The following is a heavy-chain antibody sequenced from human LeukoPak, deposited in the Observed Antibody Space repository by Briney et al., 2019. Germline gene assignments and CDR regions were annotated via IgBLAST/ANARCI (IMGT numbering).Heavy chain of an antibody. D-gene: IGHD1-26*01. Sequence: GGSLRLSCAASGFTVSSNYMSWVRRAPGKGLEWVSVIYSGGSTYYADSVKGRFTISRDNSKNTLFLQMNSLRAEDTAVYYCARHPGDFTGIVKYCYMDVWGKGTTVTVSS. CDR2: IYSGGST. J-gene: IGHJ6*03. CDR3: ARHPGDFTGIVKYCYMDV. V-gene: IGHV3-66*02. CDR1: GFTVSSNY.